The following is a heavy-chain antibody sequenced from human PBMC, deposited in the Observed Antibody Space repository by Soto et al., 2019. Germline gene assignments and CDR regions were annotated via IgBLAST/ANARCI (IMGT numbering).Heavy chain of an antibody. CDR2: ISSSSSTI. Sequence: GGSLRLSCAASGFTFSSYSMNWVRQAPGKGLEWVSYISSSSSTIYYADSVKGRFTISRDNAKNSLYLQMNSLRAEDTAVYYCARDPFAYDYIWGSYRFFSSGYWGQGTLVTVSS. CDR1: GFTFSSYS. D-gene: IGHD3-16*02. CDR3: ARDPFAYDYIWGSYRFFSSGY. J-gene: IGHJ4*02. V-gene: IGHV3-48*01.